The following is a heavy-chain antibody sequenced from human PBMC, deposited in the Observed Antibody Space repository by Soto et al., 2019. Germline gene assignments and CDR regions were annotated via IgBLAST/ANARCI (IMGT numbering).Heavy chain of an antibody. CDR3: AKKYRGNYPFDN. J-gene: IGHJ4*02. CDR2: ISGSGDGI. CDR1: GFSFSSYG. V-gene: IGHV3-23*01. Sequence: GGSLSLSCIASGFSFSSYGLSWVRQARGKGLEWVSSISGSGDGISYSDSVKGRFTISIDNSKNTLYLQMNSLRAEDTAIYFCAKKYRGNYPFDNWGQGTLVTVSS. D-gene: IGHD1-26*01.